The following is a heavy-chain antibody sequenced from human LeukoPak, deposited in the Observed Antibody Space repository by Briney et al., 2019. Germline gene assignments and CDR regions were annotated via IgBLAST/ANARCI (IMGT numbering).Heavy chain of an antibody. J-gene: IGHJ4*02. CDR3: AKQDIVVVPAAMLLDY. Sequence: GGSLRLSCAASGFTFSNYAIHWVRQAPGKGLEWVAVISYDGSYKSYADSVKGRFTISRDNAKNSLCLQMNSLRAEDTAVYYCAKQDIVVVPAAMLLDYRGQGTLVTVSS. D-gene: IGHD2-2*01. V-gene: IGHV3-30*04. CDR2: ISYDGSYK. CDR1: GFTFSNYA.